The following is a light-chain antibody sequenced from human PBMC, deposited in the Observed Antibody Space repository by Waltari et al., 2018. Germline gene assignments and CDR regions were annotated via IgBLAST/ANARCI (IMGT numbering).Light chain of an antibody. CDR3: QSYDSSLSGSRV. CDR1: SSNIGAGYD. J-gene: IGLJ2*01. V-gene: IGLV1-40*01. Sequence: QSVLTQPPSVSGAPGQRVTISCTGSSSNIGAGYDVHWYQQPPGTAPKLLMSGTSNRPSGVPDRFSGSKSGTSASLAITGLQAEDEADYYCQSYDSSLSGSRVFGGGTKLTVL. CDR2: GTS.